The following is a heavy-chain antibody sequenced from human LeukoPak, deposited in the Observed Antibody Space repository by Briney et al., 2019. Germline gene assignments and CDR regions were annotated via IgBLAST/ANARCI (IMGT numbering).Heavy chain of an antibody. J-gene: IGHJ3*02. D-gene: IGHD4-23*01. V-gene: IGHV3-11*01. Sequence: GGSLRLSCAASGFSFSDYYMSWIRQAPGMGVKWVSHISSGGSTTLYADSVKGRFSISRDNAKNSPYLQMNSLRAEDTAVYYCARQAYGGPPNDAFNMWGQGTMVTVSS. CDR1: GFSFSDYY. CDR3: ARQAYGGPPNDAFNM. CDR2: ISSGGSTT.